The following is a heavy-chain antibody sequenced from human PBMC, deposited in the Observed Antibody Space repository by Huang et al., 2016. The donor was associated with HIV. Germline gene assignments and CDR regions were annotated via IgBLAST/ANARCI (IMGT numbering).Heavy chain of an antibody. CDR2: NYWDNEE. D-gene: IGHD6-13*01. V-gene: IGHV2-5*02. CDR1: GVSLTSSGVS. Sequence: QITLKESGPTLVKPTQTLTLTCTFSGVSLTSSGVSVGWLRQPPGKALEWLALNYWDNEERFSPSLKTRLTITKDTPKNEVVLTMTNMDPVDTATYYCVHRLRYGKWYVDYWGQGVLVTVSS. CDR3: VHRLRYGKWYVDY. J-gene: IGHJ4*02.